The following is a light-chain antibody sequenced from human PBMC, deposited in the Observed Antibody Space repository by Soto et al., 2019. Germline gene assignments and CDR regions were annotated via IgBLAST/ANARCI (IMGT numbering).Light chain of an antibody. J-gene: IGLJ2*01. CDR1: SSDVGGYNY. V-gene: IGLV2-8*01. CDR2: EVS. CDR3: SSYAGSNNLVV. Sequence: QSALTQPPSASGSPGQSVTISCTGTSSDVGGYNYVSWYQQHSGKAPKLMIYEVSKRPSGVPDRFSGSKSGNTASLTVSGLQAEDEDDYYCSSYAGSNNLVVFGGGTKLTVL.